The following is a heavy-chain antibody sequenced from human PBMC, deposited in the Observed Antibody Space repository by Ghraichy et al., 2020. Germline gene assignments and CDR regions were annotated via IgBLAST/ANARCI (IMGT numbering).Heavy chain of an antibody. Sequence: SETLSLTCAVYGGSLSGYFWNWIRQPPGKGLEWIGEFNDSGGSNNNPSLKSRVTISLDTSKRQFSLKLTSVTAADTAVYYCARGSRNQDQSNDYMDIWGKGTTVTVSS. CDR2: FNDSGGS. D-gene: IGHD1-14*01. J-gene: IGHJ6*03. CDR1: GGSLSGYF. CDR3: ARGSRNQDQSNDYMDI. V-gene: IGHV4-34*01.